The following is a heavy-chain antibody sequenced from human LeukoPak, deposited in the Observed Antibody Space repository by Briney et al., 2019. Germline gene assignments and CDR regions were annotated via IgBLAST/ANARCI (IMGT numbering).Heavy chain of an antibody. J-gene: IGHJ5*02. Sequence: SETLSLTCTVTGGSISSSSYYWGWIRQPPGKGLEWIGSIYYSGSTYYNPSLKSRVTISVDTSKNQFSLKLSSVTAADTAVYYCARRGAIFGVVSEFDPWGQGTLVTVSS. D-gene: IGHD3-3*01. V-gene: IGHV4-39*01. CDR3: ARRGAIFGVVSEFDP. CDR1: GGSISSSSYY. CDR2: IYYSGST.